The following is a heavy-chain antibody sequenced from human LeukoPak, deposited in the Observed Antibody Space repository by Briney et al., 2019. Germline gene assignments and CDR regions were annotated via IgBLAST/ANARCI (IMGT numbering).Heavy chain of an antibody. D-gene: IGHD2-15*01. CDR1: GFTFSSYE. CDR2: ISSSGSTI. CDR3: ARDPVVVVVAAFFDY. V-gene: IGHV3-48*03. J-gene: IGHJ4*02. Sequence: GGSLRLSCAASGFTFSSYEMNWVRQAPGKGLEWVSYISSSGSTIYYADSVKGRFTISRDNAKNSLYLQMNSLRAEDTAVYYCARDPVVVVVAAFFDYWGQGTLVTVSS.